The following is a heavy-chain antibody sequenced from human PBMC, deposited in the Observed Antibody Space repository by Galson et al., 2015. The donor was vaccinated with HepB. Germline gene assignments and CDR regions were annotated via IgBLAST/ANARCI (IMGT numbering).Heavy chain of an antibody. J-gene: IGHJ4*02. CDR2: ISYDGSNK. V-gene: IGHV3-30*18. CDR3: AKDLGWYLSDY. D-gene: IGHD6-19*01. CDR1: GFTFSSYG. Sequence: SLRLSCAASGFTFSSYGMHWVRQAPGKGLEWVALISYDGSNKYYADSLKGRFTISRDNSNNALYLQMNSLRAEDTAVYYCAKDLGWYLSDYWGQGTLVTVSS.